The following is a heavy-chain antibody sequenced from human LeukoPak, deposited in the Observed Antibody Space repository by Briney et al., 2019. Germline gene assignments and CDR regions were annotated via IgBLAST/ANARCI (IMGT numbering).Heavy chain of an antibody. CDR2: MSQSGST. J-gene: IGHJ4*01. D-gene: IGHD3-3*01. CDR3: ARDWSGPYYFDY. CDR1: GGSISSGGYY. Sequence: PSETLSLTFTVSGGSISSGGYYWTWIRQPPGKGLEWIGYMSQSGSTYYNPSLKSRVTISVDTSKSQFSLKLTSVTAADTAVYYCARDWSGPYYFDYWGQGTLVTVSS. V-gene: IGHV4-31*03.